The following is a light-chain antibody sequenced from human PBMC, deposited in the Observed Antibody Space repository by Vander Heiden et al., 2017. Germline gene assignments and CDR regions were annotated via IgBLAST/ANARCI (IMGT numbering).Light chain of an antibody. Sequence: DTVVTHSQDPLAVSLGERATNNCKPSKSVSYTSNSNNYLTWYPQKPGQPPKLLIYWASAREPGVPDRFSGRGSGTDFTLAISSLQAEDVAVYYCQQHYTIPWTFGQRTKVEIK. CDR3: QQHYTIPWT. CDR1: KSVSYTSNSNNY. CDR2: WAS. J-gene: IGKJ1*01. V-gene: IGKV4-1*01.